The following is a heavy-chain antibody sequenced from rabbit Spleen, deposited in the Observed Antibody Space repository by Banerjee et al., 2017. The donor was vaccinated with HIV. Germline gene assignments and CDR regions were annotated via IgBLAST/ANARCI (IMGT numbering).Heavy chain of an antibody. J-gene: IGHJ4*01. V-gene: IGHV1S45*01. D-gene: IGHD6-1*01. Sequence: QEQLEESRGGLVKPGASLTLTCTASGFSFSSSYYLCWVRQAPGKGLEWIACIYGGYSGNTYYASWAKGRFTISKTSSTTVTLQLTSLTAADTATYFCARDPYGSYAGYGYAFDLWGPGTLVTVS. CDR3: ARDPYGSYAGYGYAFDL. CDR1: GFSFSSSYY. CDR2: IYGGYSGNT.